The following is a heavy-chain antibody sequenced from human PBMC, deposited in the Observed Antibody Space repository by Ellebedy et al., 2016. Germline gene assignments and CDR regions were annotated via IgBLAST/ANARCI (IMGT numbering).Heavy chain of an antibody. J-gene: IGHJ4*02. D-gene: IGHD6-19*01. V-gene: IGHV3-23*01. CDR3: AREGSGWNRLDY. CDR1: GFIFNNYG. CDR2: IGPPGGST. Sequence: GESLKISXTGSGFIFNNYGMSWIRQAPGKGLEWLASIGPPGGSTFHADSVVGRFTVSRDNAKNSVYLQINSLKVEDTAVYYCAREGSGWNRLDYWGQGTLVTVSS.